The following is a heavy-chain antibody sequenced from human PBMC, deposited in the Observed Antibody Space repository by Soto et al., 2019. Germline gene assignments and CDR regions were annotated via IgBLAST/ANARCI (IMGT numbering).Heavy chain of an antibody. D-gene: IGHD4-17*01. CDR2: ISAYNGNT. Sequence: QVQLVQSGAEVKKPGASVKVSCKASGYTFTSYGISWVRQAPGQGLEWVGWISAYNGNTNYAQKLQGRVTMTTDTSTSTAYMELSSLRYDDTAVYYCAREINGAMPTVTTGSDFDFWGQGTMVTVSS. CDR1: GYTFTSYG. CDR3: AREINGAMPTVTTGSDFDF. V-gene: IGHV1-18*01. J-gene: IGHJ3*01.